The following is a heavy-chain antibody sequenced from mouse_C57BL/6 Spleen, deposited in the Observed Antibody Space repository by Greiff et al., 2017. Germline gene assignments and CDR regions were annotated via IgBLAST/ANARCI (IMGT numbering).Heavy chain of an antibody. CDR2: IYPRSGNT. D-gene: IGHD2-4*01. V-gene: IGHV1-81*01. Sequence: VQLQQSGAELARPGASVKLSCKASGYTFTSYGISWVKQRTGQGLEWIGEIYPRSGNTYYNEKFKGKATLTADKSSSTAYMELRSLTSEDSAVYFCARGYDYDVESGFAYWGQGTLVTVSA. CDR1: GYTFTSYG. J-gene: IGHJ3*01. CDR3: ARGYDYDVESGFAY.